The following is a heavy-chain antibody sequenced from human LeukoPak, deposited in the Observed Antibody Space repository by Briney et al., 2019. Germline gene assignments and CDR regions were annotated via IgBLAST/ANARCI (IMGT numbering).Heavy chain of an antibody. Sequence: SETLSLTCAVYGGSFSGYYWSWIRQPPGKGLEWIGEINHSGSTNYNPSLKSRVTISVGTSKNQFSLKLSSVTAADTAVYYCARGTGGWYSDWFDPWGQGTLVTVSS. CDR2: INHSGST. CDR3: ARGTGGWYSDWFDP. D-gene: IGHD6-19*01. CDR1: GGSFSGYY. J-gene: IGHJ5*02. V-gene: IGHV4-34*01.